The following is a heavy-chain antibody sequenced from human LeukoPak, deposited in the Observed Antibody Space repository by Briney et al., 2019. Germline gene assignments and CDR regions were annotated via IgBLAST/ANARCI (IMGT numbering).Heavy chain of an antibody. CDR3: ARDASPGYFDL. V-gene: IGHV3-74*01. Sequence: GGSLRLSCAVSGFTFSSYWMHWVRQGPGKGLAWVSRITSAGSAKDYADSVKGRFTISRDNAKNTLYLHMDSLRAEDTAVYYCARDASPGYFDLWGRGTLVTVSS. J-gene: IGHJ2*01. CDR2: ITSAGSAK. CDR1: GFTFSSYW. D-gene: IGHD2-15*01.